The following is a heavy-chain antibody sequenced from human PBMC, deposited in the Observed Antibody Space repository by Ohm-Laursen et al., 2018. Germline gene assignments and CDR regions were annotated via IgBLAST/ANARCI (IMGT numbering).Heavy chain of an antibody. CDR3: ARVYYYDSSGYYRDYYYYYGMDV. CDR2: ISGYNGNT. J-gene: IGHJ6*02. Sequence: ASVKVSCKTSGYPFSSYGISWVRQAPGQGLQWMAWISGYNGNTNYAQKLQGRVTMTTDTSTSTAYMELRSLRSDDTAVYYCARVYYYDSSGYYRDYYYYYGMDVWGQGTTVTVSS. V-gene: IGHV1-18*04. D-gene: IGHD3-22*01. CDR1: GYPFSSYG.